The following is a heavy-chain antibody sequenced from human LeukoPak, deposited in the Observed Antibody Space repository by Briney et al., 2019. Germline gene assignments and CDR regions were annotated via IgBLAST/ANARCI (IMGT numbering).Heavy chain of an antibody. J-gene: IGHJ4*02. D-gene: IGHD1-26*01. CDR1: GFTFSSYA. CDR3: AKESGISEFDY. CDR2: ISQIGDEI. Sequence: GGSLRLSCEASGFTFSSYAMGWVRQAPREGLEWVATISQIGDEIYYADSVKGRFTISRDNSKNTLYLQMNSLRPEDTAVYYCAKESGISEFDYWGQGTLVTVSS. V-gene: IGHV3-23*01.